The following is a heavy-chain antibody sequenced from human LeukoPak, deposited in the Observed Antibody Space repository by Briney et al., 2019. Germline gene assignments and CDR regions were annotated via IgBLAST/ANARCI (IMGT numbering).Heavy chain of an antibody. J-gene: IGHJ2*01. D-gene: IGHD2-15*01. V-gene: IGHV3-53*01. CDR1: GFTVSSNY. Sequence: GGSLRLSCAASGFTVSSNYMTWVRQAPGKGLEWVSVIYSAGSTYYADSVKGRFTISRDNSKNTLYLQMINLRAEDTAVYYCARGGYCSGGSCYSFYFDLWGRGTLVTVSS. CDR2: IYSAGST. CDR3: ARGGYCSGGSCYSFYFDL.